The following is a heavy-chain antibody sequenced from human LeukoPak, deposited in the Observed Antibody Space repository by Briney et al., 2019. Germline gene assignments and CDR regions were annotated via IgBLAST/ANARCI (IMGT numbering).Heavy chain of an antibody. CDR2: INPNSGGT. CDR1: GYTFTGYY. J-gene: IGHJ4*02. Sequence: ASVKVSCKASGYTFTGYYMHWVRQAPGQGLEWMGWINPNSGGTNYAQKFQGWVTMTRDTSISTAYMELSRLRSDDTAVYHCATKTGLRFLEWLPFDYWGQGTLVTVSS. V-gene: IGHV1-2*04. CDR3: ATKTGLRFLEWLPFDY. D-gene: IGHD3-3*01.